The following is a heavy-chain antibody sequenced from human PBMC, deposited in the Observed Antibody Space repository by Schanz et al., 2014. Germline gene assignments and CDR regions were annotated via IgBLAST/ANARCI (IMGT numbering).Heavy chain of an antibody. V-gene: IGHV1-18*01. CDR1: GYIFINSG. D-gene: IGHD3-9*01. Sequence: QIQLVQSGPEVKKPGATVKVSCKASGYIFINSGISWVRQAPGQGLEWMGWISVYTGNTKYGQKVQGRVTMTADTSTNTAYMELMSLRSDDTAVYYCAKAEYDILTDSYSRLDPWGQGTLVTVSS. CDR3: AKAEYDILTDSYSRLDP. J-gene: IGHJ5*02. CDR2: ISVYTGNT.